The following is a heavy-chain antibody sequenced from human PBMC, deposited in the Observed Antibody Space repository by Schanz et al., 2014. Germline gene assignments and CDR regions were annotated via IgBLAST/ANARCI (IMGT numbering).Heavy chain of an antibody. CDR2: IRFDGSDK. V-gene: IGHV3-30*02. CDR3: AKGRTVWSGSDRKYYFDY. Sequence: QVQLVESGGGVVQPGGSLRLSCAASGFTFSSYGMHWVRQAPGKGLEWVTFIRFDGSDKYYADSVKGRFSVSRDNSKNTLYLQMNSLRAEDTAIYYCAKGRTVWSGSDRKYYFDYWGQGTLVTVSS. CDR1: GFTFSSYG. J-gene: IGHJ4*02. D-gene: IGHD1-26*01.